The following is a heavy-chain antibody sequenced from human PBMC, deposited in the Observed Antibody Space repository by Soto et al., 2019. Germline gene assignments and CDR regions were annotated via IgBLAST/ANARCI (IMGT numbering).Heavy chain of an antibody. J-gene: IGHJ5*02. V-gene: IGHV3-48*01. CDR2: ISSSSSTI. D-gene: IGHD4-17*01. Sequence: EVQLVESGGGLVQPGGSLRLSCAASGFTFSSYSMNWVRQAPGKGLEWVSYISSSSSTIYYADSVKGRFTISRDNAKNSLYLQMNSLRAEDTAVYYCASGAYLNWFAPWGQGTLVTVSS. CDR3: ASGAYLNWFAP. CDR1: GFTFSSYS.